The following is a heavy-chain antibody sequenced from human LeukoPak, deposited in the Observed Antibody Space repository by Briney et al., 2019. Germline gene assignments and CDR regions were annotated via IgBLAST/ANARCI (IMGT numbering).Heavy chain of an antibody. CDR3: ARDIGYRFDY. J-gene: IGHJ4*02. Sequence: SQTLSLTCAISGDSVSGDSVTWHWIRQSPSRGLEWLGRTYYRSKWYNDYAVSVKSRIIINPDTSKNQFSLQLNSVTPEDTAVYYCARDIGYRFDYWGQGTLVTVSS. CDR1: GDSVSGDSVT. CDR2: TYYRSKWYN. D-gene: IGHD1-1*01. V-gene: IGHV6-1*01.